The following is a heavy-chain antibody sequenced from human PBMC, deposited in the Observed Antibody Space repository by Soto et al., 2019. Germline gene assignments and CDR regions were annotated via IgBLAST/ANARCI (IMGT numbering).Heavy chain of an antibody. J-gene: IGHJ5*02. D-gene: IGHD2-15*01. V-gene: IGHV4-59*08. CDR1: GGSISSYY. CDR2: IYHSGSS. Sequence: QVQLLESGPGLVKPSETLSLTCTVSGGSISSYYWSWIRQPPGKGLEWIGYIYHSGSSNYNPSLKMRVPIXXDXSXXRYALYLSSVTAADTAVYYCARQRSVVVPPWWIDPWGQGTLVTVSS. CDR3: ARQRSVVVPPWWIDP.